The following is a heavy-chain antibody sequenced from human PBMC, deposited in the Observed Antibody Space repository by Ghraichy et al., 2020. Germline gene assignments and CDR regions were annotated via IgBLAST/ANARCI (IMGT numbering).Heavy chain of an antibody. CDR1: GFTFSDYY. CDR2: ISSSGSTI. D-gene: IGHD4-17*01. CDR3: ARVHDYGDYYFDY. Sequence: GGSLRLSCAASGFTFSDYYMSWIRQAPGKGLEWVSYISSSGSTIYYADSVKGRFTISRDNAKNSLYLQMNSLRAEDTAVYYCARVHDYGDYYFDYWGQGTLVTVSS. J-gene: IGHJ4*02. V-gene: IGHV3-11*01.